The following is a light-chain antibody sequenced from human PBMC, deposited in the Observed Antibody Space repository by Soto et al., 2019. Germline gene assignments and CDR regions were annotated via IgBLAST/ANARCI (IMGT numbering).Light chain of an antibody. CDR3: LQPIDAIT. Sequence: VVSKSAGALSLSPGERATLSCRASQTVGSSFLAWFQHKPGQAPRLLIYGASTRATGIPDRFSGSGSGTDFTLTISSLEPEDFAVYYCLQPIDAITFGQGTRLEI. J-gene: IGKJ5*01. CDR1: QTVGSSF. V-gene: IGKV3-20*01. CDR2: GAS.